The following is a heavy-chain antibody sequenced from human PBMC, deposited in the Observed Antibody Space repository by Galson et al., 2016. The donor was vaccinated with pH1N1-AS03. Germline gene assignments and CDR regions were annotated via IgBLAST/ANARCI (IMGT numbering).Heavy chain of an antibody. CDR3: ATAGNYFDIRRFDY. V-gene: IGHV1-69*05. CDR2: VKGVFRTT. Sequence: SVKVSCKASGLTFSSYAISWVRQAPGQGLEWMGGVKGVFRTTNYAQKFQGRITITMDQSTGTAYMEVCSLRAEDTAVYYCATAGNYFDIRRFDYWGQGTPVTVFS. J-gene: IGHJ4*02. CDR1: GLTFSSYA. D-gene: IGHD3-9*01.